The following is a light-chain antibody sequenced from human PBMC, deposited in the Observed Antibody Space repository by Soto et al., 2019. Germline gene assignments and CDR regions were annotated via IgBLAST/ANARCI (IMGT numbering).Light chain of an antibody. CDR1: QSVGGA. Sequence: EIVMTQSPATLSVSPGETATLSCRASQSVGGAVAWYQHKTGQAPRLLIVGAFIRATGVPGRFSGGGSGTEFTLTISSLQSEDFAVYYCQQYKNWPPLTFGGGTTVEIK. CDR2: GAF. J-gene: IGKJ4*01. CDR3: QQYKNWPPLT. V-gene: IGKV3-15*01.